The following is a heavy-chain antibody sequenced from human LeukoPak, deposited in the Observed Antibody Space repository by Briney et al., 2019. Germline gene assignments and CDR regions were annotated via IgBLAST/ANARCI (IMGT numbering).Heavy chain of an antibody. V-gene: IGHV5-51*01. D-gene: IGHD2-15*01. J-gene: IGHJ6*03. CDR3: ARVVALYYYYYYMDV. CDR2: IYPADSDT. CDR1: GYSFTTYW. Sequence: GESLKISWKGSGYSFTTYWIGWVRQMSGKGLEWMVIIYPADSDTRYSPSFQGQVTISADKSISTAYLQWSSLKASDTAMYYCARVVALYYYYYYMDVWGKGTTVTVSS.